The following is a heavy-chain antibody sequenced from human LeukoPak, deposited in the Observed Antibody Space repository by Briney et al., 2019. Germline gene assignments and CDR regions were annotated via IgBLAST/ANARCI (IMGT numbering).Heavy chain of an antibody. J-gene: IGHJ4*02. CDR2: ISGSGGST. CDR1: GFTFSSYA. V-gene: IGHV3-23*01. CDR3: AKDGMYYDILTGYYKPEPFDY. D-gene: IGHD3-9*01. Sequence: GGSLRLSCAASGFTFSSYAMSWVRQAPGKGLEWVSAISGSGGSTYYADSVKGRFTISRDNSKNTLYLQMNSLRAEDTAVYYCAKDGMYYDILTGYYKPEPFDYWGQGTLVTASS.